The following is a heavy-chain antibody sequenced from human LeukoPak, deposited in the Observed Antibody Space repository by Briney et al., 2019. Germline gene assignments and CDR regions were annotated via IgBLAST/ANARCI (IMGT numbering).Heavy chain of an antibody. CDR2: IYTSGST. CDR3: ARDLNDYVWGSYRL. CDR1: GGSISSYY. D-gene: IGHD3-16*02. V-gene: IGHV4-4*07. J-gene: IGHJ4*02. Sequence: SETLSLTCTVSGGSISSYYWSWIRQPAGKGLEWIGRIYTSGSTNYNPSLKSRVTMSVDTSKNQFSLKLSSVTAADTAVYYCARDLNDYVWGSYRLWGQRTLVTVSS.